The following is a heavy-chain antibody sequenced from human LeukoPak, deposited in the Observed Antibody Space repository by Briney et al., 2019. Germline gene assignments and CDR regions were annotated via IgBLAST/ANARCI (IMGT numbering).Heavy chain of an antibody. Sequence: PGGSLRLSCAASGFTFSSYVLSWVRQTPGKGLEWVSVIYAGGSGTTYYAESVKGRFTISRDNSKNTLSLQMNSLRAEDTALYYCAGDGYDSNGYVDYWGQGTLVTVSS. D-gene: IGHD3-22*01. V-gene: IGHV3-23*03. CDR2: IYAGGSGTT. CDR1: GFTFSSYV. J-gene: IGHJ4*02. CDR3: AGDGYDSNGYVDY.